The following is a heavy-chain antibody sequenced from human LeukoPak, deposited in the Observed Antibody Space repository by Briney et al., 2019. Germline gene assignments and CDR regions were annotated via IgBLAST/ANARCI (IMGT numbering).Heavy chain of an antibody. J-gene: IGHJ4*02. CDR3: ARVSVYGRAAQYYFDY. V-gene: IGHV1-2*02. D-gene: IGHD5/OR15-5a*01. Sequence: ASVRVSCKASGYTFTGYYMHWVRQAPGQGLEWRGWINPNSGGTNYAQTFQGRVTMTRDTSISTAYMELSWLRSDDTAVYYCARVSVYGRAAQYYFDYWGQGTLVTVSS. CDR2: INPNSGGT. CDR1: GYTFTGYY.